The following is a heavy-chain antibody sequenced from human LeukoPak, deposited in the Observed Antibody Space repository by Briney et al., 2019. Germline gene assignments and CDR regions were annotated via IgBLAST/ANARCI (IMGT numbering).Heavy chain of an antibody. Sequence: GGSLRLSCAASGFTFDDYGMSWDRQAPGKGLEWVSGINWNGGSTGDADSVKGRFTISRDNAKNSLYLQMNSLRAEGTALYYCARATASMIVVVTAFDYWGQGTLVTVSS. D-gene: IGHD3-22*01. CDR3: ARATASMIVVVTAFDY. CDR2: INWNGGST. J-gene: IGHJ4*02. CDR1: GFTFDDYG. V-gene: IGHV3-20*04.